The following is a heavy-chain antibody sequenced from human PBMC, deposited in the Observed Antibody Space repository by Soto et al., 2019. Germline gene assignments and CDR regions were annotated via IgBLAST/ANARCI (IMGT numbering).Heavy chain of an antibody. Sequence: SETLSLTCTFSGDSIINGDHYWSWLRQPPGKGLEWIGYIYDSASTYYNPSLQSRLTVSVDTSKNQFSLRLTSVTAADTAVYYCARVRREFDTSGPVDYWGQGTLVTVSS. D-gene: IGHD3-10*01. V-gene: IGHV4-30-4*01. CDR2: IYDSAST. CDR3: ARVRREFDTSGPVDY. J-gene: IGHJ4*02. CDR1: GDSIINGDHY.